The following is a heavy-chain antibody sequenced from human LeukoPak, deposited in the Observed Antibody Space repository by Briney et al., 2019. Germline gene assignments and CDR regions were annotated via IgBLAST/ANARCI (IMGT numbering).Heavy chain of an antibody. Sequence: ASVKVSCKASGYTFTGYYMHWVRQAPGQGLEWMGWINPNSGGTNYAQKFQGRATMTRGTSISTAYMELSRLRSDDTALYYCARALPPTYNLNSPDNWFDPWGQGTLVTVSS. CDR3: ARALPPTYNLNSPDNWFDP. V-gene: IGHV1-2*02. CDR2: INPNSGGT. J-gene: IGHJ5*02. CDR1: GYTFTGYY. D-gene: IGHD1-20*01.